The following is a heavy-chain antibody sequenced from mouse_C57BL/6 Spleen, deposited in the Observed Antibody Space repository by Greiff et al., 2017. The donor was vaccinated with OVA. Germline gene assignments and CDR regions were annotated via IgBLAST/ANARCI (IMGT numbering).Heavy chain of an antibody. V-gene: IGHV5-6*02. CDR1: GFTFSIYG. J-gene: IGHJ4*01. CDR2: ISSGGSYT. CDR3: ARRSYDGYYDYAMDY. Sequence: EVKLVESGGDLVKPGGSLKLSCAASGFTFSIYGMSWVRQTPYKRLEWVATISSGGSYTYYPDSVKGRFTISRDNAKNTLYLQMSSLKSEDTAMYYCARRSYDGYYDYAMDYWGQGTSVTVSS. D-gene: IGHD2-3*01.